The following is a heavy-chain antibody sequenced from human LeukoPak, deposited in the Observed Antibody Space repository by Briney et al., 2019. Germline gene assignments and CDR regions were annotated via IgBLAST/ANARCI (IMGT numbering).Heavy chain of an antibody. Sequence: GGSLRLSCAASGFTFNSYAMRWVRQAPGKGLEWVSTISGSGDSTYYADSVKGRFTNSRDNSKNALYLQMNSLRAEDTAVFYCARVLYYDSGSYFDYWGQGTLVTVAS. V-gene: IGHV3-23*01. CDR2: ISGSGDST. J-gene: IGHJ4*02. CDR1: GFTFNSYA. CDR3: ARVLYYDSGSYFDY. D-gene: IGHD3-10*01.